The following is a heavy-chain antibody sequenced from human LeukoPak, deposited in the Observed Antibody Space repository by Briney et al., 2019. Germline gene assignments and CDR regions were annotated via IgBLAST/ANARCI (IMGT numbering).Heavy chain of an antibody. CDR1: GFTFSSYT. CDR2: ISGSGGST. Sequence: PGGSLRLSCAASGFTFSSYTMSWVRQAPGKGLEWVSAISGSGGSTYYADSVKGRFTISRDNSKNTLYLQMNSLRAEDTAVYYCAKDVVRSVAVTGFDYWGQGTLVTVSS. J-gene: IGHJ4*02. D-gene: IGHD6-19*01. CDR3: AKDVVRSVAVTGFDY. V-gene: IGHV3-23*01.